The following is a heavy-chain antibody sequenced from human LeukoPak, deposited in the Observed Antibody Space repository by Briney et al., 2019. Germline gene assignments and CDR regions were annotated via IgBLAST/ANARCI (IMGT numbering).Heavy chain of an antibody. Sequence: ASVKVSCKASGYTFTGYYMRWVRQAPGQGLEWMGIINPSGGSTSYAQKFQGRVTMTRDMSTSTAYMELSSLRSEDTAVYYCATISPVVTAIQTDDYWGQGTLVTVSS. D-gene: IGHD2-21*02. J-gene: IGHJ4*02. CDR3: ATISPVVTAIQTDDY. CDR2: INPSGGST. CDR1: GYTFTGYY. V-gene: IGHV1-46*01.